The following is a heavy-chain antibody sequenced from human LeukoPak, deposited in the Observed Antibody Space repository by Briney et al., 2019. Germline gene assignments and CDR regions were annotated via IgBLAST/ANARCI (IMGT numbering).Heavy chain of an antibody. J-gene: IGHJ6*02. D-gene: IGHD6-13*01. Sequence: GRSLRLSCAASGFTFSSYGMHWVRQAPGKGLEWVAVISYDGSNKYYADSVKGRFTISRDNSKNTLYLQMNSLRAEDTAVYYCAKEGIAAAGGHYYYYGMDVWGQGTTVTVSS. CDR1: GFTFSSYG. CDR3: AKEGIAAAGGHYYYYGMDV. CDR2: ISYDGSNK. V-gene: IGHV3-30*18.